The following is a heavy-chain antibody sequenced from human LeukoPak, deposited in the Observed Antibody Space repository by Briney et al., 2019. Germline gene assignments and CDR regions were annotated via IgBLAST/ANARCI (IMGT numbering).Heavy chain of an antibody. CDR2: MNPNSGNT. CDR1: GYTFTGYY. J-gene: IGHJ4*02. Sequence: ASVKVSCKASGYTFTGYYMHWVRRAPGQGLEWMGWMNPNSGNTGYAQKFQGRVTMTRNTSISTAYMELSSLRSEDTAVYYCARYGDYYYWGQGTLVTVSS. D-gene: IGHD4-17*01. V-gene: IGHV1-8*02. CDR3: ARYGDYYY.